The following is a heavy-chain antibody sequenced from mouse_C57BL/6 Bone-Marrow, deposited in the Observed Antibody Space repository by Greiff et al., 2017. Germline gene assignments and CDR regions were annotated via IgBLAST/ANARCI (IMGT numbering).Heavy chain of an antibody. J-gene: IGHJ2*01. V-gene: IGHV14-3*01. Sequence: VQLKESVAELVRPGASVKLSCTASGFNIKNTYMHWVKQRPEQGLEWIGRIDPANGNTQYAPKFQGKATITSDKSSNTAYLQLSSLTSEDSAIYYCARVANCAFDYWGQGTTLTVSS. D-gene: IGHD1-1*02. CDR1: GFNIKNTY. CDR2: IDPANGNT. CDR3: ARVANCAFDY.